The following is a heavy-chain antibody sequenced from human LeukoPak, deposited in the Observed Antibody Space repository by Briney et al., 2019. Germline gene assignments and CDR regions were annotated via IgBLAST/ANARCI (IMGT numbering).Heavy chain of an antibody. CDR3: AKDFSYYYGSGSYLDNDY. Sequence: GSLRLSCAASGFTFSSYEMNWVRQAPGKGLEWVSYISSSGSTIYYADSVKGRFTISRDNAKNSLYLQMNSLRAEDTALYYCAKDFSYYYGSGSYLDNDYWGQGTLVTVSS. V-gene: IGHV3-48*03. CDR1: GFTFSSYE. CDR2: ISSSGSTI. J-gene: IGHJ4*02. D-gene: IGHD3-10*01.